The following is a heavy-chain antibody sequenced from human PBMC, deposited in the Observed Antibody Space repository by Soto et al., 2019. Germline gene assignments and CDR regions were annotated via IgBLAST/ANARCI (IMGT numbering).Heavy chain of an antibody. D-gene: IGHD2-15*01. CDR2: INPSGGST. J-gene: IGHJ6*03. V-gene: IGHV1-46*03. CDR3: ARMRGYCGGGTCYYYMDV. Sequence: QVQLVQSGAEVKKPGASVKVSCKASGYTFTSYYMHWVRQAPGQGLEWMGIINPSGGSTSYAQKFEGRVTMNRDTSTSTVYMELSSLRSEDTAVYYCARMRGYCGGGTCYYYMDVWGKGSTVTVSS. CDR1: GYTFTSYY.